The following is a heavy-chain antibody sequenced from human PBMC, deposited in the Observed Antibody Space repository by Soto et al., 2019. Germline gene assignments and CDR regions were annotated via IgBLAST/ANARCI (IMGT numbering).Heavy chain of an antibody. Sequence: GGSLSLSCAAAGFTFSGNCMRWVRQAPGKGLEWVSGITWNSRVLAYADSVKGRFTISRDNARNSLYLQMDSLRDEDTALYYCAKGRYDFWSPYYFDSWGQGTLVTVSS. J-gene: IGHJ4*02. CDR1: GFTFSGNC. CDR3: AKGRYDFWSPYYFDS. V-gene: IGHV3-9*01. CDR2: ITWNSRVL. D-gene: IGHD3-3*01.